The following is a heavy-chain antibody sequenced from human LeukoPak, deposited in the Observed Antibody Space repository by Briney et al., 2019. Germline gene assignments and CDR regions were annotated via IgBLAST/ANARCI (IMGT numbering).Heavy chain of an antibody. CDR2: IKQEGSEK. V-gene: IGHV3-7*01. CDR1: GFTFSIYW. D-gene: IGHD6-19*01. Sequence: GGSLRLSCAASGFTFSIYWMSWVRQAPGKGLEGVANIKQEGSEKYYVDSVKGRFTISRDNAKNSLYLQMNSLRAEDTAVYYCARDGRGISVAGSPYGMDVWGQGTTVTVSS. CDR3: ARDGRGISVAGSPYGMDV. J-gene: IGHJ6*02.